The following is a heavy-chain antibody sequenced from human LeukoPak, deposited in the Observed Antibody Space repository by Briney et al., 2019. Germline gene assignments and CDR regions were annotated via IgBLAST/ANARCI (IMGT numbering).Heavy chain of an antibody. Sequence: ASVKVSRKASGYTFTGYYMHWVRQAPGQGLEWMGWINPNSGGTNYAQKFQGRVTMTRDTSISTAYMELSRLRSDDTAVYYCARASRITIFGVVDNWFDPWGQGTLVTVS. CDR1: GYTFTGYY. CDR3: ARASRITIFGVVDNWFDP. V-gene: IGHV1-2*02. J-gene: IGHJ5*02. D-gene: IGHD3-3*01. CDR2: INPNSGGT.